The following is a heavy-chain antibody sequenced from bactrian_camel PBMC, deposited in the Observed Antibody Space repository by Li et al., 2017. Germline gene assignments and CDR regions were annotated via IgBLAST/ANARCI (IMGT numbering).Heavy chain of an antibody. Sequence: HVQLVESGGGSVQPGESLRLTCTFSETRYCMGWFRQPPGKDREGVAVMDSLGRTKYADSVNGRFTISKDSAELTVYLQMNNLKPEDTAMYYCAADAWPEGSWLRCDFKYWGQGTQVTVS. D-gene: IGHD6*01. J-gene: IGHJ4*01. CDR2: MDSLGRT. CDR3: AADAWPEGSWLRCDFKY. CDR1: ETRYC. V-gene: IGHV3S53*01.